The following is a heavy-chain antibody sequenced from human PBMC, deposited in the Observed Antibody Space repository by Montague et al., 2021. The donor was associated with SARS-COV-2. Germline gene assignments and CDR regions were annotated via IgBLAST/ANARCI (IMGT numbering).Heavy chain of an antibody. V-gene: IGHV4-39*02. Sequence: SETLSLTCSVSGDSISRSHYFWAWIRQPPGMGLEWIGSIYFTGKTYYHPSLESRVTISNDTSKNHFSLRLSSVTAADSAVFYCARWGLNNAFDIWGLGTMITISS. CDR2: IYFTGKT. CDR3: ARWGLNNAFDI. J-gene: IGHJ3*02. D-gene: IGHD1/OR15-1a*01. CDR1: GDSISRSHYF.